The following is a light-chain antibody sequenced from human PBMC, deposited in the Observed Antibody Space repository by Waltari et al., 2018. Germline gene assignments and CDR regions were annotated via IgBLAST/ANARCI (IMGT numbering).Light chain of an antibody. CDR2: GAS. J-gene: IGKJ2*01. CDR1: QSVSSSY. V-gene: IGKV3-20*01. Sequence: EIVLTQSPGTLSLSPGESVTLPCRASQSVSSSYLAWYQQKPGQAPRLLIYGASSRATGIPDRFSGSGSGTDFTLTISRLEPEDFAVYYCQQYGSSPHTFGQGTKLEIK. CDR3: QQYGSSPHT.